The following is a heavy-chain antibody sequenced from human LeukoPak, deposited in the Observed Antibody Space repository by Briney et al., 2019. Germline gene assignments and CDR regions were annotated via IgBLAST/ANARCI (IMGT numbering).Heavy chain of an antibody. Sequence: SETLSLTCTVSGGSISSYYWSWIRQPPGKGLEWIGYIYYSGSTNYNPSLESRVTISVDTSKNQFSLKLSSVTAADTAVYYCASGAVAGIFDYWGQGTLVTVSS. CDR2: IYYSGST. J-gene: IGHJ4*02. CDR3: ASGAVAGIFDY. V-gene: IGHV4-59*01. D-gene: IGHD6-19*01. CDR1: GGSISSYY.